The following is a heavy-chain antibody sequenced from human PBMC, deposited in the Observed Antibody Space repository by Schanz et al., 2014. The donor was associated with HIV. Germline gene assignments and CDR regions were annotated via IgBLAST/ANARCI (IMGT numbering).Heavy chain of an antibody. CDR2: IIPIFGTA. Sequence: QVQLVQSGSEVKKPGSSVKVSCKASGGTFSIYAISWVRQAPGQGLEWMGGIIPIFGTANYAQKFQGRVTIIADESTSTAYMELSSLRSADTAVYYCARDADLNELWPRDYYHYTMDVWGQGTTVTVSS. D-gene: IGHD5-18*01. J-gene: IGHJ6*02. CDR3: ARDADLNELWPRDYYHYTMDV. V-gene: IGHV1-69*01. CDR1: GGTFSIYA.